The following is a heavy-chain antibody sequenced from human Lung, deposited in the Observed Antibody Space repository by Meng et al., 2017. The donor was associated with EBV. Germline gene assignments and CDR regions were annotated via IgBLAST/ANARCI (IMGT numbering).Heavy chain of an antibody. J-gene: IGHJ4*02. D-gene: IGHD1-26*01. V-gene: IGHV4-39*07. Sequence: QRHLQEAGPGLVKPSETLSLPCTGSGGSISSSSYYWGGIRQPPGKGLEWIGSIYYSGSTYYNPSLKSRVTISVDKSKNQFSLKLSSVTAADTAVYYCARSTFDYWGQGTLVTVSS. CDR1: GGSISSSSYY. CDR3: ARSTFDY. CDR2: IYYSGST.